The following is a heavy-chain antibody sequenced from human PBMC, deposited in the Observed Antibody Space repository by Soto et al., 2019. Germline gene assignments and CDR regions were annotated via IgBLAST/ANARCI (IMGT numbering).Heavy chain of an antibody. D-gene: IGHD3-22*01. CDR2: IYYSGST. CDR3: ARAIDGYYDDRSGYLN. CDR1: GGSISSGGYY. J-gene: IGHJ4*02. V-gene: IGHV4-31*03. Sequence: PSETLSLTCTVSGGSISSGGYYWSWIRQHPGKGLEWIGYIYYSGSTYYNPSLKSRVTISVDTSKNQFSLKLSSVTAADTAVYYCARAIDGYYDDRSGYLNCGQGTPVTVSA.